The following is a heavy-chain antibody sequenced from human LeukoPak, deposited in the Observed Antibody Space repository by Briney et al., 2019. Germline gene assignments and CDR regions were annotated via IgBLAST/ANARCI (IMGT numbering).Heavy chain of an antibody. CDR3: ARQPNMGDYFFDY. Sequence: SETLSLTCTVSGGSMTTSYWTWIRQPPGKGLEWIGYIYYSGTTNYNPSLKSRVTLSVDTSKNQFSLKLTSETAADSAVYYCARQPNMGDYFFDYWGQGTLVTVSS. J-gene: IGHJ4*02. CDR2: IYYSGTT. D-gene: IGHD3-22*01. V-gene: IGHV4-59*08. CDR1: GGSMTTSY.